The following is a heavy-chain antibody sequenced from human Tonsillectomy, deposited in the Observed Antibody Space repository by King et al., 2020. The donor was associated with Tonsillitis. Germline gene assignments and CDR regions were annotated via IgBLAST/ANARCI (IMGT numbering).Heavy chain of an antibody. Sequence: VQLVESGGGLVQPGGSLRLSCAASGFTFSRYDMHWVRQVPGKGLEWVSCIGTVDDTYYRDSVKGRFSISRDNARNSLYLQMNSLRAGDTAVYYCARGPMIASFFDVFDFWGQGTLVTVSS. J-gene: IGHJ3*01. CDR2: IGTVDDT. CDR3: ARGPMIASFFDVFDF. D-gene: IGHD2-21*01. CDR1: GFTFSRYD. V-gene: IGHV3-13*01.